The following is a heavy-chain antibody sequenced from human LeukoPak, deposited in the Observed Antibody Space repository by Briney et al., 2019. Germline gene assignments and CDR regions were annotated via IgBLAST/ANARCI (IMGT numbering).Heavy chain of an antibody. V-gene: IGHV3-23*01. CDR1: GFTFRSFA. J-gene: IGHJ4*02. CDR2: ITGTGDST. D-gene: IGHD1-1*01. Sequence: GESLRLSCAASGFTFRSFAMGWVRQAPGKGLEWVSGITGTGDSTSYADSVKGRFIISRDNSKNTLYLQMDSLRAEDTAIYYCAKYMHQVHLYSFDSWGQGTLLAVSS. CDR3: AKYMHQVHLYSFDS.